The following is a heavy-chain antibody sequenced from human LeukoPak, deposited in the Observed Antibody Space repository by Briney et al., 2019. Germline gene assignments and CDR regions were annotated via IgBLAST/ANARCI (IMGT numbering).Heavy chain of an antibody. V-gene: IGHV4-59*08. CDR2: MFYSGGT. D-gene: IGHD3-22*01. Sequence: PSETLSLTCTVSGGSINSYYWSWVRQPPGKGPEWIGYMFYSGGTRYYTSLESRVTISLDTSRNQFSLKLSSVTAADTAVYYCARQPSGYYDKSGYYPYYFDYWGQGALVTVSP. J-gene: IGHJ4*02. CDR1: GGSINSYY. CDR3: ARQPSGYYDKSGYYPYYFDY.